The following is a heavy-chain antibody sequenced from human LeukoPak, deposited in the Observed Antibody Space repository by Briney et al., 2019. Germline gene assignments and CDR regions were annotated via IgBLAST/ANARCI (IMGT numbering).Heavy chain of an antibody. J-gene: IGHJ4*02. CDR3: AKSGLIRFDY. D-gene: IGHD2-15*01. CDR1: GFTFSGSA. V-gene: IGHV3-73*01. CDR2: IRSKANNYAT. Sequence: GGSLTLSCAASGFTFSGSAMHWVRQASGKGLEGVGRIRSKANNYATAYAASVKGRFTISRDNSKNTLYLQMNSLRAGDTAIYYCAKSGLIRFDYWGQGTLVTVSS.